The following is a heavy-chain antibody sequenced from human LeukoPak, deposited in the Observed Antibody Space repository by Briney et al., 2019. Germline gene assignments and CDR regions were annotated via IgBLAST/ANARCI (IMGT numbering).Heavy chain of an antibody. CDR1: GGSIRTYY. CDR3: ATTYYYNSSGYYY. V-gene: IGHV4-59*08. Sequence: PSETLSLTCAVSGGSIRTYYWSWIRQPPGKGLEWIRYIYYSGSTNYNPSLESRVTISVDTSKNQFSLKLSSVTAADTAVYFCATTYYYNSSGYYYWGRGTLVTVSS. D-gene: IGHD3-22*01. CDR2: IYYSGST. J-gene: IGHJ4*02.